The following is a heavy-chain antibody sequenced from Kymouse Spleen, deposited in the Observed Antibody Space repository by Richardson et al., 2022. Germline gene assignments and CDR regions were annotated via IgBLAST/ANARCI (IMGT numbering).Heavy chain of an antibody. J-gene: IGHJ4*02. Sequence: QLQLQESGPGLVKPSETLSLTCTVSGGSISSSSYYWGWIRQPPGKGLEWIGSIYYSGSTYYNPSLKSRVTISVDTSKNQFSLKLSSVTAADTAVYYCASVLLWFGELSDYWGQGTLVTVSS. D-gene: IGHD3-10*01. CDR3: ASVLLWFGELSDY. V-gene: IGHV4-39*01. CDR2: IYYSGST. CDR1: GGSISSSSYY.